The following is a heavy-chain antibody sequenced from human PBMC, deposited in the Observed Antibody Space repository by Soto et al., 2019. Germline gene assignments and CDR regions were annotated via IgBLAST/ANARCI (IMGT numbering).Heavy chain of an antibody. CDR3: ARLYSSGWYGPGRY. D-gene: IGHD6-19*01. CDR1: GFTFDDYG. CDR2: INWNGGST. V-gene: IGHV3-20*04. Sequence: EVQLVESGGGVVRPGGSLRLSCAASGFTFDDYGMSWVRQAPGKGLEWVSGINWNGGSTGYADSVKGRFTISRDNAKNSLYLQMNSLRDEDKALSYCARLYSSGWYGPGRYWGQGTLVTVSS. J-gene: IGHJ4*02.